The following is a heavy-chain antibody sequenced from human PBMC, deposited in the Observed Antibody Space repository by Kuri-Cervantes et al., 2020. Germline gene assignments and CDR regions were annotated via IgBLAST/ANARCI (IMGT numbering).Heavy chain of an antibody. D-gene: IGHD1-1*01. V-gene: IGHV1-18*01. CDR1: GGTFSSYA. CDR3: ARVPGGIDAFDI. Sequence: ASVKVSCKASGGTFSSYAISWVRQAPGQGLEWMGGIIAYNGNTNYAQKLQGRVTMTTDTSTSTAYMELRSLRSDDTAVYYCARVPGGIDAFDIWGQGTMVTVSS. CDR2: IIAYNGNT. J-gene: IGHJ3*02.